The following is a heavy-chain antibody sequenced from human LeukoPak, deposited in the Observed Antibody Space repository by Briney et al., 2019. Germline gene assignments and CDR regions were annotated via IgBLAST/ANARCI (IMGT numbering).Heavy chain of an antibody. D-gene: IGHD5-18*01. V-gene: IGHV4-59*01. CDR2: IYYSGST. CDR1: GGSISSYY. Sequence: SETLSLTRTVSGGSISSYYWSWIRQPPGKGLEWIGYIYYSGSTNYNPSLKSRVTISVDSSKNQFSLKLSSVTAADTAVYYCARTTEGGYTYDYFYYYYMDVWGKGTTVTISS. CDR3: ARTTEGGYTYDYFYYYYMDV. J-gene: IGHJ6*03.